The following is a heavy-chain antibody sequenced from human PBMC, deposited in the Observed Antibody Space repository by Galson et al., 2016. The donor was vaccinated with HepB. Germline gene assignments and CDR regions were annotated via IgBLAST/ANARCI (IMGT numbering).Heavy chain of an antibody. Sequence: ASGFSFSTYPMIWVRQAPGKGLEGVSSISGSGDRTYYADSVKGRFTISRDNAKNMLYLQMDNLGVEDTAVFYCAKVLSVTRDYWYGMDVWGRGTTGTV. CDR2: ISGSGDRT. CDR3: AKVLSVTRDYWYGMDV. D-gene: IGHD4-17*01. J-gene: IGHJ6*04. V-gene: IGHV3-23*01. CDR1: GFSFSTYP.